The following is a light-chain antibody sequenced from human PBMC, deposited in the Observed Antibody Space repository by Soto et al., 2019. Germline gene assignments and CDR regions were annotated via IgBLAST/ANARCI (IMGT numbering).Light chain of an antibody. CDR3: QSYDSSLSGSV. CDR1: SSNIGATYH. V-gene: IGLV1-40*01. J-gene: IGLJ3*02. Sequence: QSVLTQRPSVSGAPGQRVTISCTGSSSNIGATYHVHWYQQLPGTAPKLLIYGNSNRPSGVPDRFSGSKSGTSASLAITGLQAEDEADYYCQSYDSSLSGSVFGGGTKLTVL. CDR2: GNS.